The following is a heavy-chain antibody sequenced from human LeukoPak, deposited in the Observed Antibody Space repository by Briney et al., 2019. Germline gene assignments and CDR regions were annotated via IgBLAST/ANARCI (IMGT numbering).Heavy chain of an antibody. Sequence: ASVKVSCKASGYTFTDFGITWVRQVPGQGLEWMGWSSSYNGKTNYVQKFQDRVTMTADTSTSTAYMELRSLRSDDTAVYYCARVPSMVRGVIPRSEYYYYGMDVWGQGTTVTVSS. D-gene: IGHD3-10*01. J-gene: IGHJ6*02. CDR3: ARVPSMVRGVIPRSEYYYYGMDV. CDR1: GYTFTDFG. V-gene: IGHV1-18*01. CDR2: SSSYNGKT.